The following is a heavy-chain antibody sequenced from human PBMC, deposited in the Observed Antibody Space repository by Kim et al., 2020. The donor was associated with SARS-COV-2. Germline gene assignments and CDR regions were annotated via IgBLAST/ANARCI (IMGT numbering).Heavy chain of an antibody. CDR3: ARGVYGSGSPLDY. D-gene: IGHD3-10*01. CDR2: INHSGST. Sequence: SETLSLTCAVYGGSFSGYYWSWIRQPPGKGLEWIGEINHSGSTNYNPSLKSRVTISVDTSKNQFSLKLSSVTAADTAVYYCARGVYGSGSPLDYWGQGTLVTVSS. V-gene: IGHV4-34*01. CDR1: GGSFSGYY. J-gene: IGHJ4*02.